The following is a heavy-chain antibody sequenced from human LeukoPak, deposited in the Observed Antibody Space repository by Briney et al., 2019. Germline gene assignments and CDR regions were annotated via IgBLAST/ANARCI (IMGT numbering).Heavy chain of an antibody. D-gene: IGHD6-19*01. CDR2: INPNSGGT. Sequence: ASVKVSCKVSGYTFTVYYMHWVRQAPGQGLEWLGWINPNSGGTNYAQNFQGRVTMTRDTSISTAYMELSRLRSDDTAVYYCARDSGSGWYGVFDYWGQGTLVTVSS. CDR3: ARDSGSGWYGVFDY. CDR1: GYTFTVYY. V-gene: IGHV1-2*02. J-gene: IGHJ4*02.